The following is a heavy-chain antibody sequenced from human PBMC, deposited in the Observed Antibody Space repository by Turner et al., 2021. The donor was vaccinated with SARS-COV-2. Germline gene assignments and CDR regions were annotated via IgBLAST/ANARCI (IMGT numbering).Heavy chain of an antibody. D-gene: IGHD3-22*01. CDR3: ARVLRTYYYDSSGYYPGAVDY. CDR2: ISSSSSYI. V-gene: IGHV3-21*01. CDR1: VFTFSRYS. J-gene: IGHJ4*02. Sequence: EVQLVESGGGLVKPGGSLRLSCAASVFTFSRYSMNWVRQAPGKGLEWVSSISSSSSYIYYADSVKGRFTISRDNAKNSLYLQMNSLRAEDTAVYYCARVLRTYYYDSSGYYPGAVDYWGQGTLVTVSS.